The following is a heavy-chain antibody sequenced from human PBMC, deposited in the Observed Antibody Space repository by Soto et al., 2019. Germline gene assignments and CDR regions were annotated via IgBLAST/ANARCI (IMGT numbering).Heavy chain of an antibody. J-gene: IGHJ4*02. CDR1: GFTFSSYW. D-gene: IGHD3-10*01. V-gene: IGHV3-74*01. Sequence: EVQLVESGGGLVQPGGSLGLSCVASGFTFSSYWMHWVRQAPGKGLVGVSHINSDGSNTRYADSVKGRFTISRDNAENTLYLQMNSLRAEDTALYYCARGSFVRGVFDYWGQGTLITVSS. CDR3: ARGSFVRGVFDY. CDR2: INSDGSNT.